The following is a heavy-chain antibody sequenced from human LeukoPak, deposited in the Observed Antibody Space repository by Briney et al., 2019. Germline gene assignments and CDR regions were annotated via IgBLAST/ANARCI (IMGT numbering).Heavy chain of an antibody. CDR3: ARAKSYDFWSGYYDWFDP. J-gene: IGHJ5*02. D-gene: IGHD3-3*01. V-gene: IGHV4-4*07. CDR2: IYTSGST. Sequence: PSETLSLTCTVSGGSISSYYWSWIRQPAGEGLEWIGRIYTSGSTNYNPSLKSRVTMSVDTSKNQFSLKLSSVTAADTAVYYCARAKSYDFWSGYYDWFDPWGQGTLVTVSS. CDR1: GGSISSYY.